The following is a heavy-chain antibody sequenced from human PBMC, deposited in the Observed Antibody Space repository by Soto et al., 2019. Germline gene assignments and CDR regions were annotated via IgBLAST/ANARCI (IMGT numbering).Heavy chain of an antibody. CDR3: ARDTPPTDY. CDR2: ISAYNTNT. Sequence: QVQLVQSGAEVKKPGASVKVSCKTSGYTFTSYHISWVRQAPGQGLEWLGWISAYNTNTNYAQKSQGRVTMTTDTLTSTAYMELRSLRSDDTAVYYFARDTPPTDYWGHGTLVTVSS. V-gene: IGHV1-18*01. CDR1: GYTFTSYH. J-gene: IGHJ4*01.